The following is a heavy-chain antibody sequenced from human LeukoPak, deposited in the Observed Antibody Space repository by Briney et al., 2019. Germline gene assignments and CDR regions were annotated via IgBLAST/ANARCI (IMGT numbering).Heavy chain of an antibody. D-gene: IGHD3-10*01. Sequence: SETLSLTCTVSGGSISSSSYYWGWIRQPPGKGLEWIGSIYYSGSTYYNPSLKSRVTISVDTSKNQFSLKLSSVTAADTAVYYCAREGGYYGSGSYWDYWGQGTLVTVSS. CDR2: IYYSGST. J-gene: IGHJ4*02. CDR1: GGSISSSSYY. CDR3: AREGGYYGSGSYWDY. V-gene: IGHV4-39*07.